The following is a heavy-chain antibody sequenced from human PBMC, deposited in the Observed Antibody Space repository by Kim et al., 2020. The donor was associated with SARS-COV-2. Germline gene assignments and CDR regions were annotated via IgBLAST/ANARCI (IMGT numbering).Heavy chain of an antibody. D-gene: IGHD1-26*01. CDR3: ARDGKDGGRRMDV. CDR2: IYYSGST. CDR1: GGSISSYY. Sequence: SETLSLTCTVSGGSISSYYWSWIRQPPGKGLEWIGYIYYSGSTNYNPSLKSRVTISVDTSKNQFSLKLSSVTAADTAVYYCARDGKDGGRRMDVWGQGTTVTVSS. J-gene: IGHJ6*02. V-gene: IGHV4-59*01.